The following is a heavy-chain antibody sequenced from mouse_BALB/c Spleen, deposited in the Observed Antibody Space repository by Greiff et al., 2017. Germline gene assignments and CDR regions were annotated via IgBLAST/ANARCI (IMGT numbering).Heavy chain of an antibody. CDR2: ISSGGGST. CDR1: GFAFSSYD. J-gene: IGHJ4*01. D-gene: IGHD1-1*02. Sequence: EVQLVESGGGLVKPGGSLTLSCAASGFAFSSYDMSWVRQTPEKRLEWVAYISSGGGSTYYPDTVKGRFTISRDNAKNSLYLQMSSLKSEDTAMYYCARHDYAPGYYAMDYGGQGTSVTVSS. V-gene: IGHV5-12-1*01. CDR3: ARHDYAPGYYAMDY.